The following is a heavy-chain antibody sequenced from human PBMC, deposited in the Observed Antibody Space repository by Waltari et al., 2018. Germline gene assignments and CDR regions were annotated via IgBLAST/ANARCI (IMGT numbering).Heavy chain of an antibody. D-gene: IGHD3-10*01. CDR1: GGSISSSNW. Sequence: QVQLQESGPGLVKPSGTLSLTCAVSGGSISSSNWWSWVRQPPGKGLEGIGEIYHSGSTNYHPSLKSRVTISVDKAKNQFFLKLSSGTAADTAGYYCARVAEGLWFWEYPGWNFDYWGQGTLVTVSS. J-gene: IGHJ4*02. CDR3: ARVAEGLWFWEYPGWNFDY. CDR2: IYHSGST. V-gene: IGHV4-4*02.